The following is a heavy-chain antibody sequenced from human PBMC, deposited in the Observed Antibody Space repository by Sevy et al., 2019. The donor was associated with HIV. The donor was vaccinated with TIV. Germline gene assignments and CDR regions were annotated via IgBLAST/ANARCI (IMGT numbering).Heavy chain of an antibody. Sequence: ASVKVSCKASGYSFTNYGIGWVRQAPGQGLEWMGWISGYNGYTNYAQNLQGKVTMTTDTSTGTAYIELRSLRSDDTAIYYCAKEGKNVRSWFDPWGQGTLVTVSS. CDR2: ISGYNGYT. CDR1: GYSFTNYG. V-gene: IGHV1-18*01. D-gene: IGHD3-10*01. CDR3: AKEGKNVRSWFDP. J-gene: IGHJ5*02.